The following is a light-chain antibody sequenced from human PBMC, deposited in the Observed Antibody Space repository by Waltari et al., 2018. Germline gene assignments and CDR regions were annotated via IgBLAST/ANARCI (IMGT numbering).Light chain of an antibody. Sequence: SYELTQPSSMSVSPGQTARITCSGNLLDKHYGYWYQQKPGQAPILVIFKDNERPSGIPERCSGSSSGTTVTVTISGVQAEDEADYYCQSADSSGPSVVFGGGTKLT. CDR1: LLDKHY. CDR2: KDN. V-gene: IGLV3-25*03. J-gene: IGLJ2*01. CDR3: QSADSSGPSVV.